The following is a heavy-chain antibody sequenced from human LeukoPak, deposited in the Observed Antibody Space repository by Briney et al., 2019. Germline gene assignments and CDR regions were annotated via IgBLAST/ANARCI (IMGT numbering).Heavy chain of an antibody. CDR1: GFIFSSYA. CDR3: ARDREAYSNPMKDGALDI. V-gene: IGHV3-30*04. CDR2: ISYDGSSK. Sequence: PGRSLRLSCAAFGFIFSSYAMCWVRQAPGRGLEWVAVISYDGSSKYSADSVKGRFTISRDNSKNTLYLQMNSLRADDTAVYYCARDREAYSNPMKDGALDIWGQGTMVTVSS. D-gene: IGHD4-11*01. J-gene: IGHJ3*02.